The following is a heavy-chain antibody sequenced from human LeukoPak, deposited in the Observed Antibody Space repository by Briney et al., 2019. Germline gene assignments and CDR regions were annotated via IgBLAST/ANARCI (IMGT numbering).Heavy chain of an antibody. D-gene: IGHD2-15*01. J-gene: IGHJ4*02. CDR1: GYSFTSYW. V-gene: IGHV5-51*01. Sequence: GESLKISCKGSGYSFTSYWIGWVRQMPGKGLEWMGIIYPGDSGTRYSPSFQGQVTISADKSISTAYLQWSSLKASDTAMYYCARHSDCSGGSCYFFDYWGQGTLVTVSS. CDR3: ARHSDCSGGSCYFFDY. CDR2: IYPGDSGT.